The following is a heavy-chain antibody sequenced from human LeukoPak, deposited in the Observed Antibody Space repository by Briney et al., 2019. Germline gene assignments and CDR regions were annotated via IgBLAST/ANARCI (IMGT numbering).Heavy chain of an antibody. V-gene: IGHV4-34*01. CDR3: ASYSYGLKY. CDR1: GGSFSGYY. CDR2: INHSGST. D-gene: IGHD5-18*01. J-gene: IGHJ4*02. Sequence: NSSETLSLTCAVYGGSFSGYYWSWIRQPPGKGLEWIGEINHSGSTNYNPSLKSRVTISVDTSKNQFSLKLSSVTAADTAVYYCASYSYGLKYWGQGILVTVSS.